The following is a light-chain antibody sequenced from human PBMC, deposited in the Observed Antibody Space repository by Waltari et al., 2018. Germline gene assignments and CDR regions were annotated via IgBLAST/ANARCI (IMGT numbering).Light chain of an antibody. Sequence: SYELTQPPSLSVSPGQTATITCSGNRLGDKYTCWYQQKPGQSPMLVIYQDTTRPSGIPERFSGSNSGNTATLTISGTQALDEADYYCQAWDSSTALYVFGPGTKVTVL. J-gene: IGLJ1*01. CDR1: RLGDKY. CDR2: QDT. V-gene: IGLV3-1*01. CDR3: QAWDSSTALYV.